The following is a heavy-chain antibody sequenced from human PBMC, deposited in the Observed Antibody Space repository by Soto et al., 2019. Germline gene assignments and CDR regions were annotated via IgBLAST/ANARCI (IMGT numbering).Heavy chain of an antibody. CDR3: ARLQAAAGDNDLTFDY. J-gene: IGHJ4*02. CDR2: IDPSDSYT. CDR1: GYSFTSYW. V-gene: IGHV5-10-1*01. D-gene: IGHD6-13*01. Sequence: EVQLVQSGAEVKKPGESLRISCKGSGYSFTSYWISWVRQMPGKGLEWMGRIDPSDSYTNYSPSFQGHVTISADKSISNAYLQWISLKASDTSMYYCARLQAAAGDNDLTFDYWGQGTLVTVSS.